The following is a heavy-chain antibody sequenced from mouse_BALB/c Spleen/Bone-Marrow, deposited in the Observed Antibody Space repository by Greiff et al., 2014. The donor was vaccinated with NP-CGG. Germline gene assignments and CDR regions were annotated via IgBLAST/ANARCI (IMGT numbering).Heavy chain of an antibody. D-gene: IGHD2-1*01. CDR3: NANDGNYDPMDY. CDR1: GFNIKDYY. Sequence: EVQLVESGAELVRSGASVRLSCTASGFNIKDYYIRWVKQRPKQGLEWIGWIDPENGDTDYAPKFKGKATVTADTSSNTAYLQLSRLASEATAYYCGNANDGNYDPMDYWGPGTSVTVSS. V-gene: IGHV14-4*02. CDR2: IDPENGDT. J-gene: IGHJ4*01.